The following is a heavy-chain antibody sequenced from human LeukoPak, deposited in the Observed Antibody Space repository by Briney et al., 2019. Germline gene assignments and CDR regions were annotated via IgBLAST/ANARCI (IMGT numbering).Heavy chain of an antibody. Sequence: GGSLRLSCAASGFTFSSYWTSWVRQAPGKGLEWVANIKQDGSEKYYVDSVKGRFTISRDNAKNSLYLQMNSLRAEDTAVYYCARDLWYCGGDCYFDYWGQGTLVTVSS. J-gene: IGHJ4*02. CDR2: IKQDGSEK. V-gene: IGHV3-7*03. CDR3: ARDLWYCGGDCYFDY. CDR1: GFTFSSYW. D-gene: IGHD2-21*02.